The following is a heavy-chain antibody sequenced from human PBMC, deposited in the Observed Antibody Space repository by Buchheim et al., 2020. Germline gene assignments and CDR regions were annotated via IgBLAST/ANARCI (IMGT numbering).Heavy chain of an antibody. Sequence: QVQLVESGGGVVQPGRSLRLSCAASGFTFSSYGMHWVRQAPGKGLEWVAVIWYDGSNKYYADSVKGRFTISRDNSKNTLYLQMSSRRAEDTAVYYCARDRRDGVRGVVIDYWGQGTL. V-gene: IGHV3-33*01. CDR3: ARDRRDGVRGVVIDY. D-gene: IGHD3-10*01. CDR2: IWYDGSNK. CDR1: GFTFSSYG. J-gene: IGHJ4*02.